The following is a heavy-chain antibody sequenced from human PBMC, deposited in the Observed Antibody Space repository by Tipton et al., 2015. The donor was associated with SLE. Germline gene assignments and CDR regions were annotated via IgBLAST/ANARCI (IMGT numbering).Heavy chain of an antibody. D-gene: IGHD3-3*01. CDR2: SYHSGST. CDR1: GYSISSGYS. V-gene: IGHV4-38-2*02. CDR3: ARTLVLQFLPYDAFDI. J-gene: IGHJ3*02. Sequence: TLSLTCTVSGYSISSGYSWWVWIRQPPGKGLEWIGSSYHSGSTYDNASLKSRVTISIDTPKNQFSLKLRSVTAADTAVYFCARTLVLQFLPYDAFDIWGQGTMVTVSS.